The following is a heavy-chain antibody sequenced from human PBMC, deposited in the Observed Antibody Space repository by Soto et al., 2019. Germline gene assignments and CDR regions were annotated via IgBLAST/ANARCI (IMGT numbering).Heavy chain of an antibody. CDR2: IIPIFGTA. Sequence: SVKVSCKASGGTFSSYAISWVRQAPGQGLEWMGGIIPIFGTANYAQKFQGRVTITADKSTSTAYMELSSLRSEDTAVYYCARDKDTAMVVFDYWGQGALVTVSS. V-gene: IGHV1-69*06. CDR3: ARDKDTAMVVFDY. J-gene: IGHJ4*02. CDR1: GGTFSSYA. D-gene: IGHD5-18*01.